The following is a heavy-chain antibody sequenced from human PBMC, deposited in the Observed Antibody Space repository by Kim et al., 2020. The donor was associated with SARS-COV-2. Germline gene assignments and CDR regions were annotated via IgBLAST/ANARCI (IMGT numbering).Heavy chain of an antibody. CDR3: AARIAAAGTRSYFDY. Sequence: GGSLRLSCAASGFTFSDYYMSWIRQAPGKGLEWVSYISSSSSYTNYADSVKGRFTISRDNAKNSLYLQMNSLRAEDTAVYYCAARIAAAGTRSYFDYWGQGTLVTVSS. D-gene: IGHD6-13*01. V-gene: IGHV3-11*06. CDR1: GFTFSDYY. J-gene: IGHJ4*02. CDR2: ISSSSSYT.